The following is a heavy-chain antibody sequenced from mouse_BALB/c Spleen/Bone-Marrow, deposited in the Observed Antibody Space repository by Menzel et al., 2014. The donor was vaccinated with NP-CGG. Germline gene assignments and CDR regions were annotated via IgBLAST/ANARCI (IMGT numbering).Heavy chain of an antibody. J-gene: IGHJ2*01. CDR2: ISSGSSTI. CDR1: GFTFSSFG. V-gene: IGHV5-17*02. D-gene: IGHD1-1*01. CDR3: ARSGSSSGYFDY. Sequence: EVQLQQSVGGLVQPGGSRKLSCAASGFTFSSFGMHWVRQAPEKGLEWVAYISSGSSTIYYADTVMGRFTISRDNPKNTLFLQMTSLRSEDTAMYYCARSGSSSGYFDYWGQGTTLTVSS.